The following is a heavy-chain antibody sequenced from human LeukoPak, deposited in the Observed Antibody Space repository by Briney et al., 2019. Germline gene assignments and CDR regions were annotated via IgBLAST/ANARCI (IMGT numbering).Heavy chain of an antibody. V-gene: IGHV3-23*01. Sequence: GGSLRLSCAASGFTFSNYAMSWVRQAPGKGLEWVSTISGSGGSTYYADSVKGRFTISRDNSKNTLYLQMNSLRAEDTAVYYCAKAREDPYYYYMDVWGKGTTVTISS. CDR2: ISGSGGST. J-gene: IGHJ6*03. D-gene: IGHD1-26*01. CDR3: AKAREDPYYYYMDV. CDR1: GFTFSNYA.